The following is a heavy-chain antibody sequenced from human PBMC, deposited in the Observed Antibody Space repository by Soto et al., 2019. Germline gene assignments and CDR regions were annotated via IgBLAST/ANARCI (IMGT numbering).Heavy chain of an antibody. Sequence: LRLSCAASGFTFSSYAMHWVRQAPGKGLEYVSAITSNGGNTDYASSVKGRFTISRDNSKNTLYLQMGSLRAEDMAVYYCARRIPFGYGMDVWGQGTTVTVSS. CDR3: ARRIPFGYGMDV. CDR2: ITSNGGNT. D-gene: IGHD2-21*01. CDR1: GFTFSSYA. J-gene: IGHJ6*02. V-gene: IGHV3-64*01.